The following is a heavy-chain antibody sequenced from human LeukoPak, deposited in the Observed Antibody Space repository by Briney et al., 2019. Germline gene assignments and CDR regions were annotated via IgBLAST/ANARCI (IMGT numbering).Heavy chain of an antibody. D-gene: IGHD3-22*01. CDR3: ATDLEYYYDSSGYPVSGY. CDR1: GYTLTELS. Sequence: ASVKVSCKVSGYTLTELSMHWMRQAPGKGLEWMGGFDPEDGETIYAQKFQGRVTMTEDTSTDTAYMELSSLRSEDTAVYYCATDLEYYYDSSGYPVSGYWGQGTLVTVSS. V-gene: IGHV1-24*01. J-gene: IGHJ4*02. CDR2: FDPEDGET.